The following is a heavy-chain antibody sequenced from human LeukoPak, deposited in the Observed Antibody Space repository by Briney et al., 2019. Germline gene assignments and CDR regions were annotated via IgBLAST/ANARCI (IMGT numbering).Heavy chain of an antibody. V-gene: IGHV5-51*01. Sequence: PGESLKISCKGSGYSFTSYWIGWVRQMPGEGLEWMGIIYPGDSDTRYSPSFQGQVTISADKSISTAYLQWSSLKASDTAMYYCARMFKGYCSSTSCYELGGVDYYYYYYMDVWGKGTTVTVSS. J-gene: IGHJ6*03. CDR2: IYPGDSDT. CDR1: GYSFTSYW. CDR3: ARMFKGYCSSTSCYELGGVDYYYYYYMDV. D-gene: IGHD2-2*01.